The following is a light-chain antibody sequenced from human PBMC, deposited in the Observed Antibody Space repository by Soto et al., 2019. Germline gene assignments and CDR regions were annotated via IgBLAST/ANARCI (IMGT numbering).Light chain of an antibody. CDR1: QLVTSNY. CDR3: QQYGRSPLT. J-gene: IGKJ4*01. Sequence: EIVLTQSPGTLSLPPGERATLSCRASQLVTSNYLVWYQQKPGQAPRLLIYGASSRATGIPDRFTGSGSGTDFTLSISRLEPEDSAVYYCQQYGRSPLTFGGGTKVEIK. V-gene: IGKV3-20*01. CDR2: GAS.